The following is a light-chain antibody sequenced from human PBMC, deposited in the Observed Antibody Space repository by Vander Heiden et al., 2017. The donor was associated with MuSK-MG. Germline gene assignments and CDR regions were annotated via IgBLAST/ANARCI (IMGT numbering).Light chain of an antibody. V-gene: IGKV3-11*01. Sequence: EMVLTQSPATLSLSPGERATLSCRASQSVSSYLAWYQQKPGQAPRLLIYDASNRATGIPARFSGSGSGTDFTLTISSLEPEDFAVYYCQQRSNWQDTFGQGTRLEIK. CDR2: DAS. CDR1: QSVSSY. CDR3: QQRSNWQDT. J-gene: IGKJ5*01.